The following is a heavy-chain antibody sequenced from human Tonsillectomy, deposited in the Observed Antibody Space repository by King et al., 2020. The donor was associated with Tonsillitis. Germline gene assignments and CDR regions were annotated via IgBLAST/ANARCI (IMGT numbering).Heavy chain of an antibody. CDR3: ARAPMVRGVITHFDY. CDR1: GVTFSRDS. V-gene: IGHV3-48*01. J-gene: IGHJ4*02. D-gene: IGHD3-10*01. Sequence: VQLVESGGGLVQPGGSLRLSCAASGVTFSRDSMSWVRQAPGKGLERVSYIDSRSDRIYYADSVKGRFTISRDNARNSLYLQMHSLRAEDTALYYCARAPMVRGVITHFDYWGQGTLVTVSS. CDR2: IDSRSDRI.